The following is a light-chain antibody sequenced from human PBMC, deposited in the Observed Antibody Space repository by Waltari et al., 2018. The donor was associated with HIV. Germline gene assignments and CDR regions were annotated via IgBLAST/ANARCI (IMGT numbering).Light chain of an antibody. CDR3: NSYTSISTWV. Sequence: QSALTQPASVSGSPGQSITISCTGSSSDVGSYRYVSWYQQHPGKAPKLMIYAVSYRPSGGSNRFSGSKSGNTASLTISGLQAEDEADYYCNSYTSISTWVFGGGTKLTVL. V-gene: IGLV2-14*01. J-gene: IGLJ3*02. CDR1: SSDVGSYRY. CDR2: AVS.